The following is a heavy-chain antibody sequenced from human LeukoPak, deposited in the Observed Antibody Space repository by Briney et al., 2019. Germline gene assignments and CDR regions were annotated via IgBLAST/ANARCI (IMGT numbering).Heavy chain of an antibody. D-gene: IGHD5/OR15-5a*01. CDR1: GYTFTNYG. CDR2: MNPNSGNT. CDR3: ARSTPLRKGYYFDY. J-gene: IGHJ4*02. V-gene: IGHV1-8*02. Sequence: ASVKVSCKASGYTFTNYGISWVRQATGQGLEWMGWMNPNSGNTGYAQKFQGRVTMTRNTSISTAYMELSSLRSEDTAVYYCARSTPLRKGYYFDYWGQGTLVTVSS.